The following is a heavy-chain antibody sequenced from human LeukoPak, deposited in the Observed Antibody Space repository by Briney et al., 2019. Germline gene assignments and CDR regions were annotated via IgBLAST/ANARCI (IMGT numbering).Heavy chain of an antibody. Sequence: GGSLRLSCAASGFTFSTYGMHWVRQAPGKGLEWVAVISYDGSNKYFADSVKGRFTISRDNSKNTLYLQMYSLRAEDTAVYYCANEIRPNDYWGQGTLVTVSS. CDR3: ANEIRPNDY. V-gene: IGHV3-30*18. J-gene: IGHJ4*02. CDR1: GFTFSTYG. D-gene: IGHD4-17*01. CDR2: ISYDGSNK.